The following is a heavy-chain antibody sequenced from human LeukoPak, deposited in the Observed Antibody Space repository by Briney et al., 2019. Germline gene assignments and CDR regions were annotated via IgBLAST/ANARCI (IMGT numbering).Heavy chain of an antibody. D-gene: IGHD1-7*01. Sequence: SETLSLTCSVSGGSISSSSYYWGWIRQPPGKGLEWIGSIYYSGSTYYNPSLKSRVTISVDTSKNQFSLELSSVTAADTAVYYRARAQRNYDIPKHYFDYWGQGTLVTVSS. V-gene: IGHV4-39*07. CDR1: GGSISSSSYY. CDR2: IYYSGST. CDR3: ARAQRNYDIPKHYFDY. J-gene: IGHJ4*02.